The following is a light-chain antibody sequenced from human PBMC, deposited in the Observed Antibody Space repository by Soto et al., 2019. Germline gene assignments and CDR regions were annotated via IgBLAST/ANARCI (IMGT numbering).Light chain of an antibody. CDR2: DAS. V-gene: IGKV3-15*01. CDR3: QQNKEWPGT. Sequence: EIVMTQSPATLSVSPGERATLSCRASQSVTRYLAWYQQKPGQAPRLLIYDASTRASGIPVRFSSSGSGTEFTLTISSLQSEDFGVYYCQQNKEWPGTFGQGTKVEIK. J-gene: IGKJ1*01. CDR1: QSVTRY.